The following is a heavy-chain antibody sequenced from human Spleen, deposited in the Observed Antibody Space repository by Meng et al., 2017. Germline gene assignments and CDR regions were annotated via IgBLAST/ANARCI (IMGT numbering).Heavy chain of an antibody. J-gene: IGHJ4*02. D-gene: IGHD3-16*01. CDR1: GFTFSSYA. CDR2: ISGSGGST. Sequence: GESLKISCAASGFTFSSYAMSWVRQAPGKGLEWVSAISGSGGSTYYADSVKGRFTISRHNSKNMLYLQMNSLRAEDTAVYYCASFGAADNFDYWGQGTLVTVSS. V-gene: IGHV3-23*01. CDR3: ASFGAADNFDY.